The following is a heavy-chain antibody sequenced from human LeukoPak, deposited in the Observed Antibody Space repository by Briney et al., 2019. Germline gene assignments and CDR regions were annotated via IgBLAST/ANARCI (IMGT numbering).Heavy chain of an antibody. V-gene: IGHV3-11*01. CDR3: ARADNWKSAYYYYYMDV. J-gene: IGHJ6*03. CDR2: ISSSGSTI. D-gene: IGHD1-20*01. CDR1: GFTFSDYY. Sequence: GGSLRLSCVASGFTFSDYYMSWIRQAPGKGLEWVSYISSSGSTIYYADSVKGRFTISRDNAKNSLYLQMNSLRAEDTAVYYCARADNWKSAYYYYYMDVWSKGTTVTVSS.